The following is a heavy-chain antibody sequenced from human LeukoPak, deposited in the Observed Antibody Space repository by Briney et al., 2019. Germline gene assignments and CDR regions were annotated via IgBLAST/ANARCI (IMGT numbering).Heavy chain of an antibody. D-gene: IGHD4-17*01. CDR3: TTDWTEYGDYWFDP. CDR2: IKSKTDGGTT. CDR1: GFTFSNAW. V-gene: IGHV3-15*01. J-gene: IGHJ5*02. Sequence: GGSLRLSCAASGFTFSNAWMSWVRQAPGKGLEWVGRIKSKTDGGTTDYAAPVKGRFTISRDDSKNTLYLQMNSLKTEDTAVYYCTTDWTEYGDYWFDPWGQGTLVTVSS.